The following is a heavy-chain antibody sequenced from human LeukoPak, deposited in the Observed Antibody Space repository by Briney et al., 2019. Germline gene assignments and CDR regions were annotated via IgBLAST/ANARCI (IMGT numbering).Heavy chain of an antibody. CDR3: TGGGWSTDAFDI. J-gene: IGHJ3*02. D-gene: IGHD6-19*01. Sequence: GGSLRLSCAASGFTFSNYAMSWVRQAPGKGLEWVSGITGSGGSTNYADSVKGRFTISRDNSKNTLYLQMSSLRAEDTAVYYCTGGGWSTDAFDIWGQGTMVIVSS. CDR2: ITGSGGST. V-gene: IGHV3-23*01. CDR1: GFTFSNYA.